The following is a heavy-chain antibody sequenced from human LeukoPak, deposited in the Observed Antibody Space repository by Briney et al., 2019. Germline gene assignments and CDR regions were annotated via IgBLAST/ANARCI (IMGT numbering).Heavy chain of an antibody. Sequence: GGSLRLSCAASGFTFSSYSMNWVRQAPGKGLEWVGRIKSKTDGGTTDYAAPVKGRFTISRDDSKNTLYLQMNSLKTEDTAVYYCTTIPHSVGAILRYWGQGTLVTVSS. J-gene: IGHJ4*02. CDR1: GFTFSSYS. V-gene: IGHV3-15*07. CDR3: TTIPHSVGAILRY. CDR2: IKSKTDGGTT. D-gene: IGHD1-26*01.